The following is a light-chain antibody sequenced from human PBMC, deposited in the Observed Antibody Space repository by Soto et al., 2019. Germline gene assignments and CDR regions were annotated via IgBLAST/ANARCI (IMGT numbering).Light chain of an antibody. V-gene: IGKV3-15*01. CDR3: QQYNDPPRT. J-gene: IGKJ1*01. Sequence: EIVMTQSPATLSVSPEERATLSCRASQDISSNLAWYQHKRGQPPRLLIYGASTRAIGVPARFSGSGSGTEVTITSSSRQSEDCAVYYCQQYNDPPRTFGQGTKVDIK. CDR1: QDISSN. CDR2: GAS.